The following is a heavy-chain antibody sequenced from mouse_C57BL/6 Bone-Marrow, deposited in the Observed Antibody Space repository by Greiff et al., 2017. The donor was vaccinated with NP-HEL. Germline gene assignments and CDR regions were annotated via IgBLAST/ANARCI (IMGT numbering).Heavy chain of an antibody. CDR2: INPSNGGT. CDR1: GYTFTSYW. J-gene: IGHJ2*01. D-gene: IGHD1-1*01. Sequence: QVQLKQPGTELVKPGASVKLSCKASGYTFTSYWMHWVKQRPGQGLEWIGNINPSNGGTNYNEKFKSKATLTVDKSSSTAYMQLSSLTSEDSAVYYCARTKAGSSYYFDYWGQGTTLTVSS. V-gene: IGHV1-53*01. CDR3: ARTKAGSSYYFDY.